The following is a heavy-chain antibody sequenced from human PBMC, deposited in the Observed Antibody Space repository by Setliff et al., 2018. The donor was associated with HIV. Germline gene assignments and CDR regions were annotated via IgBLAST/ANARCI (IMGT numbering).Heavy chain of an antibody. D-gene: IGHD5-12*01. Sequence: SETLSLTCAVYGGSFSAYHWTWIRQPPGRGLEWIGEISHSGSTNYNPSLKSRVTLSIDTSKNQFSLKLTSVTAADTAVYYCARAEMATIVAFDIWGQGTMVTVSS. CDR3: ARAEMATIVAFDI. CDR1: GGSFSAYH. V-gene: IGHV4-34*01. CDR2: ISHSGST. J-gene: IGHJ3*02.